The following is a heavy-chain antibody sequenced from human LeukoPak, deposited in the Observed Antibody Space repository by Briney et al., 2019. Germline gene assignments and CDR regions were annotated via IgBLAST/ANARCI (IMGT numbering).Heavy chain of an antibody. CDR1: GGTFISYA. CDR2: IIPIFGTA. Sequence: SVKVSCKASGGTFISYAISWVRQAPGQGLEWMGGIIPIFGTANYAQKFQGRVTITADESTSTAYMELSSLRSEDTAVYYCARERLDTKGYSYGYTTYYYYYGMDVWGQGTTVTVSS. V-gene: IGHV1-69*13. CDR3: ARERLDTKGYSYGYTTYYYYYGMDV. J-gene: IGHJ6*02. D-gene: IGHD5-18*01.